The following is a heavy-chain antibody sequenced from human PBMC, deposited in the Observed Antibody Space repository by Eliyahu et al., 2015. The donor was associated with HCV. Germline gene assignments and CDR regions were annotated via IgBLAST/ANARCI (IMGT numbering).Heavy chain of an antibody. CDR2: IXYXGST. Sequence: QVQLQESGPGLVKPSETLSLTCTVSGGSISTSYWSWIRQPPGXGLEWIAYIXYXGSTNYNPXLKSRVTISLDTSKNQFSLKLSSVTAADTAVYYXAXGGGGIAMSGTGXWFDPWGQGTLVTVSS. CDR3: AXGGGGIAMSGTGXWFDP. D-gene: IGHD6-19*01. CDR1: GGSISTSY. V-gene: IGHV4-59*01. J-gene: IGHJ5*02.